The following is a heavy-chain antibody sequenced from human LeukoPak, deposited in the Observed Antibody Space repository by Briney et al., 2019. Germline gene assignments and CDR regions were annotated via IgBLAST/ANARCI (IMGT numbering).Heavy chain of an antibody. CDR1: GGTFSSYA. D-gene: IGHD1-1*01. V-gene: IGHV1-69*05. Sequence: GASVKVSCKASGGTFSSYAISWVRQAPGQGLEWMGGIIPIFGTANYAQKFQGRVTITTDESTSTAYMELSSLRSEDTAVCYCASELERLYYFDYWGQGTLVTVSS. CDR2: IIPIFGTA. CDR3: ASELERLYYFDY. J-gene: IGHJ4*02.